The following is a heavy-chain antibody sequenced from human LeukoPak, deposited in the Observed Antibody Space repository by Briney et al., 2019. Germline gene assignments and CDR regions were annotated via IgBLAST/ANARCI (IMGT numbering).Heavy chain of an antibody. V-gene: IGHV3-23*01. D-gene: IGHD6-19*01. CDR3: AKDKIAVAGRADY. J-gene: IGHJ4*02. CDR2: ISGSGGST. Sequence: PGGSLRLSCAASGFTFSSYAMNRVRQAPGKGLEWVSAISGSGGSTYYADSVKGRFTISRDNSKNTLYLQMNSLRAEDTAVYYCAKDKIAVAGRADYWGQGTLVTVSS. CDR1: GFTFSSYA.